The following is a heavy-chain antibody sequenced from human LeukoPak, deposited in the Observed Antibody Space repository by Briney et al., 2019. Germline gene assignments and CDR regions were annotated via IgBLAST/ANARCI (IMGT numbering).Heavy chain of an antibody. D-gene: IGHD1-26*01. V-gene: IGHV3-48*03. J-gene: IGHJ4*02. CDR3: ARCSGTYQFHY. CDR1: GFSLSSYG. Sequence: PGRSLRLSCQAAGFSLSSYGMDWVRQAPGKGLEWVSYISSSGTAIYYADSVKGRFTISRDNAKNSLFLQVNSLRAEDTAVDYCARCSGTYQFHYWVQGTLVTVSS. CDR2: ISSSGTAI.